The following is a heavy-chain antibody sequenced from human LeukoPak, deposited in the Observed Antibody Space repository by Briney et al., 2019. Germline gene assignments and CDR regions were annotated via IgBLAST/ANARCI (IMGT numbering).Heavy chain of an antibody. V-gene: IGHV3-30*18. CDR2: KSYDGSNK. CDR3: AKDKGVSMIGELDY. D-gene: IGHD3-22*01. J-gene: IGHJ4*02. CDR1: GFTFSSYG. Sequence: PGGSLRLSCAASGFTFSSYGMHWVRQAPGKGLEWVAVKSYDGSNKYYADSVKGRFTISRDNSKNTLYLQMNSLRAEDTAVYYCAKDKGVSMIGELDYWGQGTLVTVSS.